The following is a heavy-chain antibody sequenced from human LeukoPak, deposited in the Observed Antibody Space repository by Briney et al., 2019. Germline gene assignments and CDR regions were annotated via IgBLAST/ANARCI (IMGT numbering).Heavy chain of an antibody. J-gene: IGHJ5*02. V-gene: IGHV4-34*01. CDR3: ARPGRDSSSWNQLYNWFDP. D-gene: IGHD6-13*01. CDR2: INHSGST. Sequence: SETLSLTCAVYGGSFSGYYWSWIRQPPGKGLEWIGEINHSGSTNYNPSLKSRVTISVDTSKNQFSLKLSSVTAADTAVYYCARPGRDSSSWNQLYNWFDPWGQGTLVTVSS. CDR1: GGSFSGYY.